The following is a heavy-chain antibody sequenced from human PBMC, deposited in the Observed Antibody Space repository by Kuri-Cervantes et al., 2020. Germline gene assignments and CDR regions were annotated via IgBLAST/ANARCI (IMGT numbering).Heavy chain of an antibody. D-gene: IGHD6-6*01. CDR3: ARGQKLLPSIDYYMDV. CDR2: INPNDGYT. J-gene: IGHJ6*03. CDR1: GYTFTNYF. V-gene: IGHV1-46*01. Sequence: ASVKVSCKASGYTFTNYFMHWVRQAPGQGLEWMGIINPNDGYTTYAQKFQGRVTMTRDTSMSTVYMELSSPRSEDTAVYYCARGQKLLPSIDYYMDVWGQGTTVTVSS.